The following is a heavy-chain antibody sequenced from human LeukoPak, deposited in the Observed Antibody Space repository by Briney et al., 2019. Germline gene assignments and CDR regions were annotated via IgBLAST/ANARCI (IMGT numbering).Heavy chain of an antibody. CDR2: IIPIFGTA. D-gene: IGHD3-3*01. J-gene: IGHJ4*02. Sequence: ASVKVSCKVSRGTFSSYAISWVRQAPGQGLEWMGGIIPIFGTANYAQKFQGRVTITTDESTSTAYMELSSLRSENTAVYYCATGIWSGYYQFGYYFDYWGQGTLVTVSS. CDR1: RGTFSSYA. CDR3: ATGIWSGYYQFGYYFDY. V-gene: IGHV1-69*05.